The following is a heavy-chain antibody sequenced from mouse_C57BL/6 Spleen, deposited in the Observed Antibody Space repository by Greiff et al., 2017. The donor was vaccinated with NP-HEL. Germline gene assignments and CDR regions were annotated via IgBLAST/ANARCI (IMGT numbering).Heavy chain of an antibody. V-gene: IGHV1-54*01. CDR3: ASTELGRFAY. CDR1: GYAFNNYL. Sequence: VQLQQSGAELVRPGTSVKVSCKASGYAFNNYLIEWVKQRPGQGLEWIGVINPGSGGTNYDEKFKGKATLTADKSSSTAYMQLSSLTSADSAVYFCASTELGRFAYWGQGTLVTVSA. CDR2: INPGSGGT. J-gene: IGHJ3*01. D-gene: IGHD4-1*01.